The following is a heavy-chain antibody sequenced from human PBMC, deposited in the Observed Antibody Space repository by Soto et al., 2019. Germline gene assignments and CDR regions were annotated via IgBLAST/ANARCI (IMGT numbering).Heavy chain of an antibody. CDR2: VNPYGGGT. V-gene: IGHV1-2*02. D-gene: IGHD3-16*01. J-gene: IGHJ5*02. CDR1: GYIFTGYI. CDR3: ARDLIGGANWIDP. Sequence: GASVKVSCKASGYIFTGYIIHWLRQAPGQGLEWMGWVNPYGGGTHYAQKFQGRVTLTSDTSISTVYMELSRLTSDDTAVYFCARDLIGGANWIDPWGQGTLVTVSS.